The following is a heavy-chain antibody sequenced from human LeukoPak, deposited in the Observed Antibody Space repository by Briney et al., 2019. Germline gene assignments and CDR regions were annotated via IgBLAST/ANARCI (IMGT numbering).Heavy chain of an antibody. CDR2: IYYSGST. Sequence: PSETLSLTCTVSGGSISSYYWSWIRQPPGKGLEWIGYIYYSGSTNYNPSLKSRVTISVDTSKNQFSLKLSSVTAADTAVYYCAREGSGPTGDAFDIWGQGTMVTVSS. CDR3: AREGSGPTGDAFDI. J-gene: IGHJ3*02. D-gene: IGHD2-15*01. CDR1: GGSISSYY. V-gene: IGHV4-59*01.